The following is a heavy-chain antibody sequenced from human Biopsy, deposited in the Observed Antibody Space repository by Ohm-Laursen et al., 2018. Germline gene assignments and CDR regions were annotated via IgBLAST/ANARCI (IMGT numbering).Heavy chain of an antibody. V-gene: IGHV1-2*06. J-gene: IGHJ3*01. CDR1: GYTFTGHS. CDR2: IDPNSDDT. CDR3: ARASAYGVFDV. D-gene: IGHD4/OR15-4a*01. Sequence: ASVKVSCKASGYTFTGHSCHWVRQAPGQRLEWVGRIDPNSDDTKYAQKFQGRIAMTTDTSITTAYLEASSLTSDDAAVYFCARASAYGVFDVWGQGTIVTVSS.